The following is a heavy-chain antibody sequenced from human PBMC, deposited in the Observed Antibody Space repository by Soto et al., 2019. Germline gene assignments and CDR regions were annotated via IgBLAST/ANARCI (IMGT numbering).Heavy chain of an antibody. V-gene: IGHV3-43*01. CDR2: ISWDGGST. D-gene: IGHD6-19*01. Sequence: GGSLRLSCAASGFTFDDYTMHWVRQAPGKGLEWVSLISWDGGSTYYADSVKGRFTISRDNSKNSLYLQMNSLRTEDTALYYCAKDSVRGGWYGYFDYWGQGTLVTVSS. J-gene: IGHJ4*02. CDR1: GFTFDDYT. CDR3: AKDSVRGGWYGYFDY.